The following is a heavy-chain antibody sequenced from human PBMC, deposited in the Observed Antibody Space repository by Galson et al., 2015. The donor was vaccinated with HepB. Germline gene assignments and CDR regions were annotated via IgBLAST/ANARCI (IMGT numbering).Heavy chain of an antibody. J-gene: IGHJ5*02. Sequence: SVKVSCKASGYTFTSYGISWVRQAPGQGLEWMGWISAYNGNTNYAQKLQGRVTMTTDTSTSTAYMELRSLRSDDTAVYYCARDQAVIAARGWFDPWGQGTLVTVSS. V-gene: IGHV1-18*04. CDR3: ARDQAVIAARGWFDP. D-gene: IGHD6-6*01. CDR1: GYTFTSYG. CDR2: ISAYNGNT.